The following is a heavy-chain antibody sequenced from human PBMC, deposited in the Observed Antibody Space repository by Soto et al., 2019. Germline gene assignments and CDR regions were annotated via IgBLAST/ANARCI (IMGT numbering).Heavy chain of an antibody. J-gene: IGHJ6*03. CDR1: GGSFSGYY. D-gene: IGHD3-10*01. Sequence: SETLSLTCAVYGGSFSGYYWSWIRQPPGKGLEWIGEINHSGSTNYNPSLKSRVTISVDTSKNQFSLKLSSVTAADTAVYYCARHPPYYYGSGRRAAYYYYYYYMDVWGKGTTVTVSS. CDR2: INHSGST. V-gene: IGHV4-34*01. CDR3: ARHPPYYYGSGRRAAYYYYYYYMDV.